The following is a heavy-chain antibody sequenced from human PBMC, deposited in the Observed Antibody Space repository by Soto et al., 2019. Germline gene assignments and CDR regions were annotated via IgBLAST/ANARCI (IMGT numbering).Heavy chain of an antibody. Sequence: QVQLQQWGAGLLKPSETLSLTCAVYGGSFSGYYWSWIRQPPGKGLEWIGEINHSGSTNYNPSLKGRVTISVDTSKNQFSLKLSSVTAADTAVYYCARVGSVFVHRRWFDPWGQGTLVTVSS. CDR1: GGSFSGYY. V-gene: IGHV4-34*01. CDR2: INHSGST. CDR3: ARVGSVFVHRRWFDP. J-gene: IGHJ5*02. D-gene: IGHD2-15*01.